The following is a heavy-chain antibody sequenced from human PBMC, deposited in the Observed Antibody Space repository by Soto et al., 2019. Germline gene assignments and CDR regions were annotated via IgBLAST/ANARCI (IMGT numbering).Heavy chain of an antibody. J-gene: IGHJ4*02. Sequence: QVQLVESGGGVVQPGRSLRLSCAASGFTFSSYAMHWVRRAPGKGLEWVAAVSHDGKSGFYADSVSGRFTVSRDNSNNLVYLQMDRLRPEHTARLYCARFDKFNGGWSWGQGTAVTVSS. CDR1: GFTFSSYA. D-gene: IGHD6-19*01. V-gene: IGHV3-30*14. CDR2: VSHDGKSG. CDR3: ARFDKFNGGWS.